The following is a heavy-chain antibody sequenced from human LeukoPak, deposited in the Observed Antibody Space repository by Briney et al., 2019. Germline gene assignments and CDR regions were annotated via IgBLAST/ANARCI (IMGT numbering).Heavy chain of an antibody. V-gene: IGHV3-7*01. D-gene: IGHD1-26*01. CDR3: ARDVAYSAFDI. CDR2: INPDGSAK. CDR1: GFTFSNSW. Sequence: GGSLRLSCTASGFTFSNSWMAWVRQAPGKGLEWVANINPDGSAKNYLASVKGRFSISRDNAKSSLYLQVNSLRAEDTAVYYCARDVAYSAFDIWGQGTMVTVSS. J-gene: IGHJ3*02.